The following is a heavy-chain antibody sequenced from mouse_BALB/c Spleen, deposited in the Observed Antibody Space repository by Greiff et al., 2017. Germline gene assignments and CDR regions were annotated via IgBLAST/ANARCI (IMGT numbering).Heavy chain of an antibody. CDR2: INSNGGST. Sequence: EVKLVESGGGLVKLGGSLKLSCAASGFTFSSYYMSWVRQTPEKRLELVAAINSNGGSTYYPDTVKGRFTISRDNAKNTLYLQMSSLKSEDTALYDCASHYYRYDEFAYWGQGTLVTVSA. J-gene: IGHJ3*01. CDR3: ASHYYRYDEFAY. D-gene: IGHD2-14*01. V-gene: IGHV5-6-2*01. CDR1: GFTFSSYY.